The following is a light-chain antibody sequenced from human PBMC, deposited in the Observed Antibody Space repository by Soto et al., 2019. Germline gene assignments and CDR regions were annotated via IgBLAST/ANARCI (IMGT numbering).Light chain of an antibody. CDR3: SSYTSSSTPYV. J-gene: IGLJ1*01. CDR1: GSDVGGYNS. Sequence: QSALTQPPSASGSPGQSVTISCTGTGSDVGGYNSVSWYQHHPGKAPKLMIYEVSKRPSGVPDRFSGSKSGNTASLTVSGLQAEDEADYYCSSYTSSSTPYVFGTGTKVTVL. CDR2: EVS. V-gene: IGLV2-8*01.